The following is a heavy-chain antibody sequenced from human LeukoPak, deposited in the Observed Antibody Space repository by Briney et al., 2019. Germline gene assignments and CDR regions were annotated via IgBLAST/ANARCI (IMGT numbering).Heavy chain of an antibody. D-gene: IGHD1-26*01. CDR1: GFTFDNYR. CDR3: TKRVKYGGTWDHFAD. V-gene: IGHV3-23*01. J-gene: IGHJ4*02. CDR2: VNADGGNT. Sequence: GGSLRLSCAASGFTFDNYRMSWVRQAPGRGLEWVSTVNADGGNTYYADSVKGRFTISKDNSKSTLILQMNSLRVEDTALYYCTKRVKYGGTWDHFADWGQGTLVTVSS.